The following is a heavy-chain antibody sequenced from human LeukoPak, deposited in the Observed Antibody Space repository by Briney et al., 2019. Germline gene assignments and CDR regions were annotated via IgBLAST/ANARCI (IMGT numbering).Heavy chain of an antibody. Sequence: KPGGSLRLFYAASGFTFSSYSMNWFRQAPGKGLDWVSSISSSSSYIYYADSVKGRFTISRDNAKNSLYLQMNSLRAEDTAVYYCASVGYCSSTSCKAGGYGMDVWGQGTTVTVSS. D-gene: IGHD2-2*01. V-gene: IGHV3-21*01. J-gene: IGHJ6*02. CDR3: ASVGYCSSTSCKAGGYGMDV. CDR1: GFTFSSYS. CDR2: ISSSSSYI.